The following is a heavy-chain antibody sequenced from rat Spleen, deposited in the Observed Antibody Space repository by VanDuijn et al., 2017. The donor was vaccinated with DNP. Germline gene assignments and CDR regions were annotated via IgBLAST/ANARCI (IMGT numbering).Heavy chain of an antibody. CDR1: GYSISSNY. CDR3: ARLEFGGYTYYFDY. D-gene: IGHD1-11*01. Sequence: EGQLQEPGPGLVKPSQSLSLSCSATGYSISSNYWGWIRKCPGNKMEWMGHISYSGSTSYNPSLKSRISITRDTSKNQFFLQLNTVTTEDTATYYCARLEFGGYTYYFDYWGQGVMVTVSS. CDR2: ISYSGST. V-gene: IGHV3-1*01. J-gene: IGHJ2*01.